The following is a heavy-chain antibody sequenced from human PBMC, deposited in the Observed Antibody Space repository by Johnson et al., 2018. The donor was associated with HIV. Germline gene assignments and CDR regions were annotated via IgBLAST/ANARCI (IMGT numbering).Heavy chain of an antibody. CDR3: AKDAHDIAVAVDI. V-gene: IGHV3-30*02. CDR2: IRYDGSNK. D-gene: IGHD6-19*01. Sequence: VQVVESGGGVVQPGGSLRLSCAASGFTFSSYGMHWVRQAPGKGLEWVAFIRYDGSNKYYADSVKCRFTISRDNSKNTLYLQMNSLRAEDTALYYCAKDAHDIAVAVDIWGQGTMVTVSS. CDR1: GFTFSSYG. J-gene: IGHJ3*02.